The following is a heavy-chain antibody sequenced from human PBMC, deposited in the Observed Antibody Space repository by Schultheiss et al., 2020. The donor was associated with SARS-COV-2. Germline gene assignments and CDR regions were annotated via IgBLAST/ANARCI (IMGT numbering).Heavy chain of an antibody. CDR1: GYTFVNNG. CDR3: ARLGYSSGWYGGDY. Sequence: ASVKVSCKASGYTFVNNGINWVRQATGQGLEWMGWMNPNSGNTGYAQKLQGRVTMTTDTSTSTAYMELRSLRSDDTAVYYCARLGYSSGWYGGDYWGQGTLVTVSS. CDR2: MNPNSGNT. J-gene: IGHJ4*02. D-gene: IGHD6-19*01. V-gene: IGHV1-18*01.